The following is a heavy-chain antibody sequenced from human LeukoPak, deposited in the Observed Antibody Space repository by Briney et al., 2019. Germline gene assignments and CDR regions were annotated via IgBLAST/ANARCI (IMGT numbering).Heavy chain of an antibody. CDR3: ASDYGSGGYYFA. Sequence: PSETLSLTCTVSGASVNIGNYYWTWIRQPPGKGLEWIGYISHIGSTNYNPFLKSRVTISVDTSKNHFSLKLSSVTAADTAAYYCASDYGSGGYYFAWGQGTLVTVSS. J-gene: IGHJ5*02. V-gene: IGHV4-61*03. CDR2: ISHIGST. D-gene: IGHD3-22*01. CDR1: GASVNIGNYY.